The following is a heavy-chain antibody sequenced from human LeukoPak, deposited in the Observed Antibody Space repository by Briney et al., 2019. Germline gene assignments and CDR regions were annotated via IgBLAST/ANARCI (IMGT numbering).Heavy chain of an antibody. D-gene: IGHD3-22*01. V-gene: IGHV4-61*02. CDR3: ARASYSYDISGWVPFEY. CDR1: GDSISSGSYY. Sequence: PSQTLSLTCTVSGDSISSGSYYWSWIRQPAGKGLEWIGRIYTSGSTTYNPSLKSRVTISGDTSENQFSLRLGSVTAADTAVYYCARASYSYDISGWVPFEYWGQGTPVTISS. CDR2: IYTSGST. J-gene: IGHJ4*02.